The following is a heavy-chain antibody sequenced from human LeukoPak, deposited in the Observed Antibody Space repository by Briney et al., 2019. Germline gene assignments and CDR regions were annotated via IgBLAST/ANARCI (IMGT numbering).Heavy chain of an antibody. Sequence: GASVKVSCKASGYTFTGYYMHWVRQAPGQGLEWMGWINPNSGGTNYAQKFQGRVTMTRDTSISTAYMELSRLRSDDTAVYYCAREETYYYGSGSYSTRYYGMDVWGQGTTVTVSS. CDR1: GYTFTGYY. CDR3: AREETYYYGSGSYSTRYYGMDV. CDR2: INPNSGGT. J-gene: IGHJ6*02. V-gene: IGHV1-2*02. D-gene: IGHD3-10*01.